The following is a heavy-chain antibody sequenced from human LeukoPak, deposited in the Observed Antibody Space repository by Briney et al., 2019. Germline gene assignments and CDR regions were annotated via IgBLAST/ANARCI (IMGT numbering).Heavy chain of an antibody. J-gene: IGHJ4*02. CDR1: GFTFSSYA. CDR3: ARSERGCSGGSCYSSMDY. Sequence: GGSLRLSCAASGFTFSSYAMSWVRQAPGKGLEWVSVISGSGGSTYYADSVKGRFTISRDNSKNTPYLQMNSLRAVDTAVYSCARSERGCSGGSCYSSMDYWGQGTLVTVSS. V-gene: IGHV3-23*01. D-gene: IGHD2-15*01. CDR2: ISGSGGST.